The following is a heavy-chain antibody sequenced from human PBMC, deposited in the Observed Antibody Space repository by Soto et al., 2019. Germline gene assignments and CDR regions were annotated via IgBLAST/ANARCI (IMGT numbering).Heavy chain of an antibody. CDR2: VNWNSGNI. D-gene: IGHD2-2*01. J-gene: IGHJ4*02. Sequence: GGSLRLSCAASGFTFDDYAMHWVRQTPGKGLEWVSGVNWNSGNIGYADSVKGRFTISRDNAKKSLYLQMNSLRVEDTALYYCAKLGSSSWSPHYYFDYWGQGTLVTVSS. CDR1: GFTFDDYA. V-gene: IGHV3-9*01. CDR3: AKLGSSSWSPHYYFDY.